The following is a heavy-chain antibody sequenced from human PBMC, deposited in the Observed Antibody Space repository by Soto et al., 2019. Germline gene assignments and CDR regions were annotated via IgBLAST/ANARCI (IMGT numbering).Heavy chain of an antibody. CDR3: SRDQAMIIFDY. J-gene: IGHJ4*02. Sequence: GGSLRLSCAASGFTFSSYSMNWVRQAPGKWLEWVSSISSSSSYIYYADSVKGRFTISRDNAKNSLYLQMNSLRAEDTAVYYCSRDQAMIIFDYWGQGXLVTVYS. D-gene: IGHD3-22*01. CDR1: GFTFSSYS. V-gene: IGHV3-21*01. CDR2: ISSSSSYI.